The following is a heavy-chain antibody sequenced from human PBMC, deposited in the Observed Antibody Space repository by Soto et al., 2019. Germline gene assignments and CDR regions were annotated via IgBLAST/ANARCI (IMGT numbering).Heavy chain of an antibody. V-gene: IGHV4-30-4*01. Sequence: SETMSLTCTVSGGSLNSEHYHWTWIRQAPGKGLEWIGYIHYTGSVRYNPSLQSRITMSVDTSKNLFSLNLSSVTAADTAVYFCVGEDDGGDRDYYGLDVWGQGTMVTVSS. D-gene: IGHD2-21*02. CDR3: VGEDDGGDRDYYGLDV. CDR1: GGSLNSEHYH. CDR2: IHYTGSV. J-gene: IGHJ6*02.